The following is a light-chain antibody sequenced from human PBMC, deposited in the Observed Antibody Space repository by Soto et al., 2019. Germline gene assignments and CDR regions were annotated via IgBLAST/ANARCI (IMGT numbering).Light chain of an antibody. J-gene: IGLJ2*01. CDR2: GNS. V-gene: IGLV1-40*01. CDR3: QSYDSSLSVHVV. CDR1: SSNIGAGYD. Sequence: QSVLTQPPSVSGAPGQRVTISCTGSSSNIGAGYDVHWYQQFPGTTPKFLIYGNSNRPSGVPDRFSGSKSGTSASLAITGLQAEDEADYYCQSYDSSLSVHVVFGGGTKLTVL.